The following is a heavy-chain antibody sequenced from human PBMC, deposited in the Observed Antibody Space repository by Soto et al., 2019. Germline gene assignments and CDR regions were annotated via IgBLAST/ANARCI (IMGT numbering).Heavy chain of an antibody. CDR1: GYTFXGXD. V-gene: IGHV1-8*01. Sequence: QAQLVQSGAEVKKPGASVKVSCKASGYTFXGXDXXXXXQATGQELEWMGWMTPNSGNTGYAQNFQGRVTMTRDNSITTAYMELTSLRDDDSAVYYCAGEKVGTTGIDFWGQGTLVTVSS. CDR2: MTPNSGNT. CDR3: AGEKVGTTGIDF. J-gene: IGHJ4*02. D-gene: IGHD1-26*01.